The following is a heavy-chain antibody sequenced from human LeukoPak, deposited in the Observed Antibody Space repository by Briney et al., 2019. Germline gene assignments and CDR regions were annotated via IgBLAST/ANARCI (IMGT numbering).Heavy chain of an antibody. Sequence: SETLSLTCTVSGGSISSSTYYGGWIRQPPGKGLDWIGSINYSGSTYYNSSLKSRVTISVDTSKNQFSLKLSSVTAADTAVYYCARSWKLGNDYWGQGTLVTVSS. CDR1: GGSISSSTYY. CDR3: ARSWKLGNDY. J-gene: IGHJ4*02. D-gene: IGHD4-23*01. V-gene: IGHV4-39*01. CDR2: INYSGST.